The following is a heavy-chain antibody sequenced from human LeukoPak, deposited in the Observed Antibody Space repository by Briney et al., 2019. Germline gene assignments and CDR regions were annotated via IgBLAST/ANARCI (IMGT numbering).Heavy chain of an antibody. D-gene: IGHD3-16*01. J-gene: IGHJ3*01. Sequence: SLTLSCAASGFNFSSYGMHWVRQAPGKGLEWVTFIRVDGTNQYYADSVKGRFTISRDNSKNILYLQMNSLRGDDTAVYYCAKPASMGATSSAFEFWGQGTMVSVSS. CDR2: IRVDGTNQ. V-gene: IGHV3-30*02. CDR3: AKPASMGATSSAFEF. CDR1: GFNFSSYG.